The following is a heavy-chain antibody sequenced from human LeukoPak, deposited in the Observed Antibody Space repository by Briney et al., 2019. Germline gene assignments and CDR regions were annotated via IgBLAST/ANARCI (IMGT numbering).Heavy chain of an antibody. CDR2: ISGDGGST. V-gene: IGHV3-43*02. J-gene: IGHJ4*02. Sequence: PGGSLRLSCAASGFTFDDYAMHWVRQAPGKGLEWVSLISGDGGSTYYADSVKGRFTISRDNSKNSLYLQMNSLRTEDTALYYCAKVILGYSSGNPTYWGQGTLVTVSS. D-gene: IGHD6-19*01. CDR3: AKVILGYSSGNPTY. CDR1: GFTFDDYA.